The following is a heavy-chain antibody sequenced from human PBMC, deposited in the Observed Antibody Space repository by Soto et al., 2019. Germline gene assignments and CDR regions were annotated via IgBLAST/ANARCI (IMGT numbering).Heavy chain of an antibody. V-gene: IGHV4-59*08. CDR3: ARLTYDFWSGYSYTDYYYYMDV. J-gene: IGHJ6*03. Sequence: SETLYLTCTVSGGSISSYYWSWIRQPPGKGLEWIGYIYYRGSTNYNPSLKSRVTISVDTSKNQFSLKLSSVTAADTAVYYCARLTYDFWSGYSYTDYYYYMDVWGKGTTVTVSS. CDR1: GGSISSYY. D-gene: IGHD3-3*01. CDR2: IYYRGST.